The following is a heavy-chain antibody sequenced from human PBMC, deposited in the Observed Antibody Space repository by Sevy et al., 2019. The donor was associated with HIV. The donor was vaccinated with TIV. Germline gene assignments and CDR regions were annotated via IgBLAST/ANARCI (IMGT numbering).Heavy chain of an antibody. J-gene: IGHJ2*01. CDR2: IRSKANSYAT. D-gene: IGHD4-17*01. V-gene: IGHV3-73*01. CDR1: GFTFSGSA. Sequence: GGSLRLSCAASGFTFSGSAMHWVRQASGKGLEWVGRIRSKANSYATAYAASVKGRFTISREDSKNTAYLQMNSLKTEDTAVYYGTRRQGNDYGDYPAMWYFDLWGRGTLVTVSS. CDR3: TRRQGNDYGDYPAMWYFDL.